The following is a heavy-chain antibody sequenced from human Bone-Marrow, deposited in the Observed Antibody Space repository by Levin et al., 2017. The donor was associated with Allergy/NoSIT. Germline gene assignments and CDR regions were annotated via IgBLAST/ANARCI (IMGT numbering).Heavy chain of an antibody. CDR2: ISYDENNK. J-gene: IGHJ5*02. CDR3: ARDGVTSAHYNWFDP. Sequence: QPGGSLRLSCAASGFIFSTYEMHWVRQAPGKGLEWVAFISYDENNKYYADSVKGRFTISRDNSKNTLYLEMSSLRPEDTALYYCARDGVTSAHYNWFDPWGQGTLVTVSS. V-gene: IGHV3-30-3*01. CDR1: GFIFSTYE. D-gene: IGHD1-26*01.